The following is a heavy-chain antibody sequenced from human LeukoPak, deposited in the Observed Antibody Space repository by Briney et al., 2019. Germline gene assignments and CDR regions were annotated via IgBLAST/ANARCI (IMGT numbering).Heavy chain of an antibody. D-gene: IGHD3-22*01. V-gene: IGHV4-4*07. J-gene: IGHJ4*02. Sequence: KPSETLSLTCTVSGGSISSYYWSWIRQPAGKGLEWIGRIYTDGSTYYNPSLKSRVTMSVDTSKNQFSLKLTSVSAADTAVYYCATDAYYYDSSGYYNSDYWGQGTLVTVSS. CDR1: GGSISSYY. CDR3: ATDAYYYDSSGYYNSDY. CDR2: IYTDGST.